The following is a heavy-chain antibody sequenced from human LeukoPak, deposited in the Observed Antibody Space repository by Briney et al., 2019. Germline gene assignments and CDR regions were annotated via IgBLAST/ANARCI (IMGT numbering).Heavy chain of an antibody. CDR3: ASRNDYGDYSAFDI. J-gene: IGHJ3*02. CDR1: GYSFTSYW. D-gene: IGHD4-17*01. CDR2: IDPSDSYT. Sequence: KVGESLKISCKGSGYSFTSYWISWVRQMPGKGLEWMGRIDPSDSYTNYSPSFQGHVTISADKSISTAYLQWSSLKASDTAMYYCASRNDYGDYSAFDIWGQGTMVTLST. V-gene: IGHV5-10-1*01.